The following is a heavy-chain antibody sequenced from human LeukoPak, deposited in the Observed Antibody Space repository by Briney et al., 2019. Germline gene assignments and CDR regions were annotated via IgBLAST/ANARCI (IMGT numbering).Heavy chain of an antibody. Sequence: SETLSLTCTVSGGSISSYYWSWIRQPPGTGLEWIGYIHYTGGTNYNPSLKSRVSISVDTSKNQLSLKLTSVPAADTAVYYCARGGYNFDPWGQGFLVTVSS. CDR1: GGSISSYY. CDR3: ARGGYNFDP. V-gene: IGHV4-59*01. D-gene: IGHD5-24*01. CDR2: IHYTGGT. J-gene: IGHJ5*02.